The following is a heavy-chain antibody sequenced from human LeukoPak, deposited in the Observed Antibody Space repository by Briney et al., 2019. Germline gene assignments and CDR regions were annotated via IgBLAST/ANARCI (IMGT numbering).Heavy chain of an antibody. CDR1: GGSISSSSYY. CDR2: IYYSGST. J-gene: IGHJ4*02. Sequence: SETLSLTCTVSGGSISSSSYYWGWIRQPPGKGLEWIGSIYYSGSTYYNPSLKSRVTISVDTSKNQFSLKLSSVTAADTAVYYCARDGEYSSSWYFDYWGQGTLVTVSS. CDR3: ARDGEYSSSWYFDY. D-gene: IGHD6-13*01. V-gene: IGHV4-39*07.